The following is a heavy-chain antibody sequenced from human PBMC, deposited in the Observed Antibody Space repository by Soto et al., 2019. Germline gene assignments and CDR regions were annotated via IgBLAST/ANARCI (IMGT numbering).Heavy chain of an antibody. Sequence: SETLSLTCAVYGGSFSGYYWSWIRQPPGKGLEWIGEINHSGSTNYNPSLKGRVTISVDTSKNQFSLKLSSVTAADTAVYYCARVPIWGSYRLDYWGQGTLVTVSS. V-gene: IGHV4-34*01. CDR1: GGSFSGYY. CDR2: INHSGST. J-gene: IGHJ4*02. D-gene: IGHD3-16*02. CDR3: ARVPIWGSYRLDY.